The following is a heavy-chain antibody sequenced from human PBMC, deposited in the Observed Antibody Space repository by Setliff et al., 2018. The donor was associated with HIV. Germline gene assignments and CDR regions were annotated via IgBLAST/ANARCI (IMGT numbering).Heavy chain of an antibody. D-gene: IGHD2-21*02. J-gene: IGHJ4*02. Sequence: GGSLRLSCAASGFTFSNAWMDWVRQAPGKGLEWVGRGYTKTDGGTTDYAAPVKGRFTISRDDLKNTLYLQMNSLKTEDTAVYYCARGIHCWLGETYCGGDVVDYWGQGTLVTVSS. CDR1: GFTFSNAW. V-gene: IGHV3-15*07. CDR2: GYTKTDGGTT. CDR3: ARGIHCWLGETYCGGDVVDY.